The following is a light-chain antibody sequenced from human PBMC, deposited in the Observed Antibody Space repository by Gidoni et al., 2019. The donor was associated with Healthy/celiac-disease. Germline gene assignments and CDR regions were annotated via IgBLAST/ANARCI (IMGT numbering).Light chain of an antibody. CDR3: QQYGSSPRT. V-gene: IGKV3-20*01. J-gene: IGKJ2*01. CDR1: QIVSSRY. CDR2: GAS. Sequence: IVLTQSPGTLSLSPGERATLSCRASQIVSSRYLAWYQQKPGQAPRLLIYGASSRATGIPDRFSGSGAGTDFTLTISRLEPEDFAVYYCQQYGSSPRTFGQGTKLEIK.